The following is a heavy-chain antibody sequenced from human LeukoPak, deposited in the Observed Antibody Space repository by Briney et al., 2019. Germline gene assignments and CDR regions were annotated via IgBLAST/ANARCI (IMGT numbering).Heavy chain of an antibody. CDR1: GGSISSYY. J-gene: IGHJ5*02. CDR3: ARHRGVGALT. V-gene: IGHV4-59*08. Sequence: SETLSLTCSVSGGSISSYYWNWIRQPPGKGLEWIGNIYYSGSTNYNPSLKSRVTISVDMSKNQFSLRLSSVTAADTAVYYCARHRGVGALTWGQGTLVTVSS. CDR2: IYYSGST. D-gene: IGHD3-10*01.